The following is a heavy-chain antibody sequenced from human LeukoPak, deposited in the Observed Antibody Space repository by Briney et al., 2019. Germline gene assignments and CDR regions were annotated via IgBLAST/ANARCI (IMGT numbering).Heavy chain of an antibody. CDR2: IRGEGNNDAT. CDR3: TRPDDYGDY. Sequence: GGSLRLSCAASGFTFSDSAMHWVRQASGKGLEWVGSIRGEGNNDATAYAASVKGRSTISRDDSNNAAYLQISSRKTEDTAVYYCTRPDDYGDYWGQGTRITVSS. J-gene: IGHJ4*02. CDR1: GFTFSDSA. V-gene: IGHV3-73*01.